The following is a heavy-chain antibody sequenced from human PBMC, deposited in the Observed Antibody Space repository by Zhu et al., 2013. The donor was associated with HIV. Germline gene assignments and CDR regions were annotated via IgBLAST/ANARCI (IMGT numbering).Heavy chain of an antibody. CDR2: INPDSGDT. V-gene: IGHV1-2*04. Sequence: QVQLVQSGAEVRKPGASVKVSCKASGYTFNGYYMHWVRQAPGRGLEWMGWINPDSGDTNYAQKYQGWVTMTRDTSISTAYMELSRLRSDDTAVYYCARGLGEITVFSPRIGLPGFDYWGQGTLVTVSS. J-gene: IGHJ4*02. CDR3: ARGLGEITVFSPRIGLPGFDY. D-gene: IGHD3-3*01. CDR1: GYTFNGYY.